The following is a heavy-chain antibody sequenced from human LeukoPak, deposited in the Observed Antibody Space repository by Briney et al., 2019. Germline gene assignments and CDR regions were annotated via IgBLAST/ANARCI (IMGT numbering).Heavy chain of an antibody. CDR1: GFTFSSSA. V-gene: IGHV3-23*01. Sequence: GGSLRLSCAASGFTFSSSAMSWVRQAPGKGLEWVSAISGRDGSTYYADAVKGRFTISRDNSKNTLYLQMNSLRAEDTAVYYCVNPYETSGYYYGRFDYGGQGTLVTVSS. CDR3: VNPYETSGYYYGRFDY. D-gene: IGHD3-22*01. CDR2: ISGRDGST. J-gene: IGHJ4*02.